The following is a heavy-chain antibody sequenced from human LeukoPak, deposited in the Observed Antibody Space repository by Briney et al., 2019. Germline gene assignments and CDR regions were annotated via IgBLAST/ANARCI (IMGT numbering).Heavy chain of an antibody. D-gene: IGHD6-13*01. Sequence: GGSLRLSCAVSGFSVSGYWMTWGRPAPGEGLEWVANIKQDGSEKNYVDSVKGRFTISRDNAENSLFLQMNSLRVEDTAVYYCAREWQGGIAAAGTRIEGDYWGQGTLVAVSS. V-gene: IGHV3-7*01. CDR3: AREWQGGIAAAGTRIEGDY. CDR2: IKQDGSEK. CDR1: GFSVSGYW. J-gene: IGHJ4*02.